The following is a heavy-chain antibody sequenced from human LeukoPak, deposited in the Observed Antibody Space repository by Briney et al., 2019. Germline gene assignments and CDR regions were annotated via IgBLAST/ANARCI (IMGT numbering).Heavy chain of an antibody. CDR3: AKDIGPRHLVRSDSSGYWNY. Sequence: GGSLRLSCAASGITVSTNYMNWVRQAPGKGLEWVSVIYSTDKTNYADSVQGRFTISRDPSKNTVYLQMNSLRGEDTAVYYCAKDIGPRHLVRSDSSGYWNYWGQGTLVTVSS. CDR2: IYSTDKT. CDR1: GITVSTNY. D-gene: IGHD3-22*01. J-gene: IGHJ4*02. V-gene: IGHV3-53*01.